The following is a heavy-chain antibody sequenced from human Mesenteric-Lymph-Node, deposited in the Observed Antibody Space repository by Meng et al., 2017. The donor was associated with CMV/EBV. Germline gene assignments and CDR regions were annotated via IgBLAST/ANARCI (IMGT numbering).Heavy chain of an antibody. CDR3: VRFIPARRQGSWFDP. D-gene: IGHD6-6*01. CDR1: GFTFSSYW. J-gene: IGHJ5*02. Sequence: GESLKISCAASGFTFSSYWMSWVRQAPGKGLEWVANIKEDGSEKYYVDSVKGRFTISRDNAKNSLYMEMNSLRVEDTAVYYCVRFIPARRQGSWFDPWGQGTLVTVSS. V-gene: IGHV3-7*01. CDR2: IKEDGSEK.